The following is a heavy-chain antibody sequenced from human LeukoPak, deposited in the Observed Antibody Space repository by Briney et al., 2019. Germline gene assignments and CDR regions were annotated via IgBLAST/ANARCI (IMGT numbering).Heavy chain of an antibody. CDR3: AKDWYYYGSGASPYYFDY. V-gene: IGHV3-30*02. CDR1: VVTFSSNG. J-gene: IGHJ4*02. Sequence: GGSLRHSCAESVVTFSSNGMHWVRQAPRKGLGWVAFIRDDGSNKYYADSVKGRFTISRDNSKNTLYLQMNSLRAEDTAVYYCAKDWYYYGSGASPYYFDYWGQGTLVTVSS. CDR2: IRDDGSNK. D-gene: IGHD3-10*01.